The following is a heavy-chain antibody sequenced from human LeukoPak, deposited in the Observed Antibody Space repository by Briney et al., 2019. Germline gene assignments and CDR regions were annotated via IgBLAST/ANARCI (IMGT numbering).Heavy chain of an antibody. CDR3: ARGVGGFENWFDP. CDR1: GGSFSGYY. D-gene: IGHD3-10*01. Sequence: PSETLSLTCAVYGGSFSGYYWSWIRQPPGKGLEWIGEINHSGSTNYNPSLKSRVTISVDTSKNQFSLKLSSVTAEDTAVYYCARGVGGFENWFDPWGQGTLVTVSS. CDR2: INHSGST. J-gene: IGHJ5*02. V-gene: IGHV4-34*01.